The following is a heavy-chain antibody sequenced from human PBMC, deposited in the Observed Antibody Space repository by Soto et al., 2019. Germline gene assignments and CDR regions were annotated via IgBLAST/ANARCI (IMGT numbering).Heavy chain of an antibody. CDR2: IIPIFGTA. Sequence: SVKVSCKASGGTFSSYAISWVRQAPGQGLEWMGGIIPIFGTANYAQKFQGRVTITADESTSTAYMELSSLRSEDTAVYYCARGPYYYGSGSYYFDYWGQGTLVTVS. J-gene: IGHJ4*02. CDR3: ARGPYYYGSGSYYFDY. D-gene: IGHD3-10*01. CDR1: GGTFSSYA. V-gene: IGHV1-69*13.